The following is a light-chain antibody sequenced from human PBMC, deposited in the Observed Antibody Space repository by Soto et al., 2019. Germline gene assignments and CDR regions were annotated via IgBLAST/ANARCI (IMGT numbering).Light chain of an antibody. J-gene: IGKJ4*01. V-gene: IGKV1-39*01. CDR3: QQSYSTPLT. Sequence: DIQMTQSPSSLSASVGDRVTITCRASQSISSYLNWYQQKPGKAPKLLIYAASSLQSGVPSRFSGSGSGTDVTLKISILQPEDFATYYCQQSYSTPLTFGGGTKVDIK. CDR2: AAS. CDR1: QSISSY.